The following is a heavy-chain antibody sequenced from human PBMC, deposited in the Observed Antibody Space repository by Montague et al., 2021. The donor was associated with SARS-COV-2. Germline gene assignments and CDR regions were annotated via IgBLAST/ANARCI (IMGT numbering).Heavy chain of an antibody. D-gene: IGHD3-10*01. J-gene: IGHJ4*02. CDR2: ISRSGDRT. CDR3: SRGGGMIRGVVDF. Sequence: SLRLSCAASGFTFDDYGMSWVRQAPGKGLEWVSGISRSGDRTAYGDSVKGRFTISRDNAKNSLYLQMNSLTVEDTAFYHCSRGGGMIRGVVDFWGQGIPVSVSS. CDR1: GFTFDDYG. V-gene: IGHV3-20*01.